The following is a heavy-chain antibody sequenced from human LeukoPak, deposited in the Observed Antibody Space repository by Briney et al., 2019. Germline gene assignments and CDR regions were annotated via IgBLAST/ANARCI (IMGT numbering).Heavy chain of an antibody. CDR3: AKGYYYDSSGYYYTIFPLDY. Sequence: PGGSLRLSCAASGFTFSSYAMSWVRQAPGKGLEWVSAISGSGGSTYYADSVKGRFTISRDNSKNTLYLQMNSLRAEDTAVYYCAKGYYYDSSGYYYTIFPLDYWGQGTLVTVSS. CDR2: ISGSGGST. D-gene: IGHD3-22*01. J-gene: IGHJ4*02. CDR1: GFTFSSYA. V-gene: IGHV3-23*01.